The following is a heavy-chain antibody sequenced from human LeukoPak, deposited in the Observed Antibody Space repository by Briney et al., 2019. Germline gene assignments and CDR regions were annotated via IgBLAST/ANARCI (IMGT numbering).Heavy chain of an antibody. CDR2: IRYDGSNK. CDR3: AMKAVPRPRLYDAFDF. Sequence: GGSLRLSCAASGFTFSSYGMHWVRQAPGKGLEWVAFIRYDGSNKYYADSVKGRFTISRDNSKNTLYLQMNSLRADDTAVYYCAMKAVPRPRLYDAFDFWGQGTVVTVSS. V-gene: IGHV3-30*02. CDR1: GFTFSSYG. D-gene: IGHD2-2*02. J-gene: IGHJ3*01.